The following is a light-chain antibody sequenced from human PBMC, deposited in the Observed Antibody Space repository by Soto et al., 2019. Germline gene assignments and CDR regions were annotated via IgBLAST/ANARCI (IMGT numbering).Light chain of an antibody. Sequence: DIQMTQSPSTLSASVGDRVTITCRASQSISSSLAWYQQKPGKAPNLLVYDASSLESGVPSRFSGGGSGTEFTLTISSLQPDDVATYSCQQYDSYSWTFGQGTKVEIK. CDR1: QSISSS. CDR2: DAS. V-gene: IGKV1-5*01. J-gene: IGKJ1*01. CDR3: QQYDSYSWT.